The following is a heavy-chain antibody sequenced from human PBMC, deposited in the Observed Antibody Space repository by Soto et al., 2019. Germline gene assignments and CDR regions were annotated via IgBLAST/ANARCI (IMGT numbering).Heavy chain of an antibody. CDR2: IIPIFGIT. J-gene: IGHJ4*02. V-gene: IGHV1-69*01. CDR3: ARSLALAGTNDLDYFDY. CDR1: GGTFSSYA. D-gene: IGHD6-19*01. Sequence: QVQLVQSGAEVKKPGSSVKVSCKASGGTFSSYAISWVRQAPGQGLEWMGGIIPIFGITNYAQKFQGRVTITADESTITAYMELSSLRSEDTAVYYCARSLALAGTNDLDYFDYWGQGTLVTVSS.